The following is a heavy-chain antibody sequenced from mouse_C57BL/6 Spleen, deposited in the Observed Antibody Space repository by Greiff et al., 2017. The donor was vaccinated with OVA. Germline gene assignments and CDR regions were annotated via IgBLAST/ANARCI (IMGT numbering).Heavy chain of an antibody. D-gene: IGHD1-1*01. V-gene: IGHV5-9-1*02. CDR3: TRDRHYGSSYGYFDV. J-gene: IGHJ1*03. Sequence: EVNLVESGEGLVKPGGSLKLSCAASGFTFSSYAMSWVRQTPEKRLEWVAYISSGGDYIYYADTVKGRFTISRDNARNTLYLQMSSLKSEDTAMYYCTRDRHYGSSYGYFDVWGTGTTVTVSS. CDR2: ISSGGDYI. CDR1: GFTFSSYA.